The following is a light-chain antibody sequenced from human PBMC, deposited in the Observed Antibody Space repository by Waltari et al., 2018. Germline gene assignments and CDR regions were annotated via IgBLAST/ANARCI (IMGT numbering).Light chain of an antibody. CDR2: HAS. CDR1: QSISKY. V-gene: IGKV3-20*01. J-gene: IGKJ1*01. Sequence: EIVLTQSPGTLSLSSGERATLSCRTNQSISKYLAWYQQKPGQAPRLLIYHASSRATGIPDRFSGSGSGTDFSLTISRLEPEDFAVYYCQHYLSLPVTFGQGTKVEIK. CDR3: QHYLSLPVT.